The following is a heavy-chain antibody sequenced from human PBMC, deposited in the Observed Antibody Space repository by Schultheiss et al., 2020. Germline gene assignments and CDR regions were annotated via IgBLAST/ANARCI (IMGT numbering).Heavy chain of an antibody. V-gene: IGHV4-31*03. CDR2: IYYSGST. CDR3: ARADCSSTSCYGGDAFDI. D-gene: IGHD2-2*01. J-gene: IGHJ3*02. CDR1: GGSISSGGYY. Sequence: SQTLSLTCTVSGGSISSGGYYWSWIRQHPGKGLEWIGYIYYSGSTNYNPSLKSRVTISVDTSKNQFSLKVTSVTAADTAVYYCARADCSSTSCYGGDAFDIWGQGTMVTVSS.